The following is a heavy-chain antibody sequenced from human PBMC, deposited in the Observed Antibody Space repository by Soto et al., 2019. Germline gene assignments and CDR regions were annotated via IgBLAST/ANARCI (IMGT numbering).Heavy chain of an antibody. CDR1: GFTFSSYA. D-gene: IGHD3-22*01. CDR3: AKSITMIVVVRPLDAFDI. CDR2: ISGSGGST. J-gene: IGHJ3*02. Sequence: GGSLRLSCAASGFTFSSYAMSWVRQAPGKGLEWVSAISGSGGSTYYADSVKGRFTISRDNSKNPLYLQMNILRAEDTALYFFAKSITMIVVVRPLDAFDIWGQGTMVTVSS. V-gene: IGHV3-23*01.